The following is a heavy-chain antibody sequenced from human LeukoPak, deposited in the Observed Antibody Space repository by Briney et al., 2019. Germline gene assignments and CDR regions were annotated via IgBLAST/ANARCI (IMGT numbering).Heavy chain of an antibody. V-gene: IGHV3-23*01. CDR3: ARGDYGGGSYYFDF. Sequence: AGGSLRLSCAASGFTFSSYAMSWVRQAPGKGLEWVSAISGSGGGGSTYYADSVKGRFTISRDNAKNSLYLQMNGLRADDTAVYYCARGDYGGGSYYFDFWGQGTLVTVSS. D-gene: IGHD4/OR15-4a*01. CDR1: GFTFSSYA. J-gene: IGHJ4*02. CDR2: ISGSGGGGST.